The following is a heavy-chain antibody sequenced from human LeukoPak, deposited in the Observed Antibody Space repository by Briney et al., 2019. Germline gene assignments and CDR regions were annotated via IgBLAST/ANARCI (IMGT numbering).Heavy chain of an antibody. J-gene: IGHJ4*02. CDR1: GFTVSSNS. V-gene: IGHV3-66*03. D-gene: IGHD5-18*01. Sequence: PGGSLRLSCTVSGFTVSSNSMSWVRQAPGKGLEWVSFIYSDNTHYSDSVKGRFTISRDNSKNTLYLQMNSLRAEDTAVYYCAKDCGYSYGNFDYWGQGTLVTVSS. CDR3: AKDCGYSYGNFDY. CDR2: IYSDNT.